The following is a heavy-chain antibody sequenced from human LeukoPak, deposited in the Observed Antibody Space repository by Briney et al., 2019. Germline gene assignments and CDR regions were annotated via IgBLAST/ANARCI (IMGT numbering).Heavy chain of an antibody. CDR3: ARAVTTTSPFDY. D-gene: IGHD5-12*01. CDR1: GFTFSSYA. J-gene: IGHJ4*02. CDR2: ISYDGSNK. Sequence: GRSLRLSCAASGFTFSSYAMHWVRQAPGKGLECVAVISYDGSNKYYADSVKGRFTISRDNSKNTLYLQMNSLRAEDTAVYYCARAVTTTSPFDYWGQGTLVTVSS. V-gene: IGHV3-30*04.